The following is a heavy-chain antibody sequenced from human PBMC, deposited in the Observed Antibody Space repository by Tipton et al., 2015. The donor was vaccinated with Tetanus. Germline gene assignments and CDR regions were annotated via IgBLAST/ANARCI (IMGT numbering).Heavy chain of an antibody. D-gene: IGHD1-26*01. J-gene: IGHJ6*02. CDR1: GFTFSSYS. CDR2: VSTTNSYK. Sequence: SLRLSCAASGFTFSSYSMNWVRQAPGKGLEWVSSVSTTNSYKYYADSLEGRFTISRENAKNSLYLQMNSLRAEDTAVYYCARPRPSGNYYYGMDVWGQGTTVTVSS. V-gene: IGHV3-21*01. CDR3: ARPRPSGNYYYGMDV.